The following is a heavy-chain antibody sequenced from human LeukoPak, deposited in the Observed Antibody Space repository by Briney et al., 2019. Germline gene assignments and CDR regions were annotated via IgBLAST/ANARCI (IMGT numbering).Heavy chain of an antibody. D-gene: IGHD2-2*01. CDR1: RYTFTGYY. CDR3: ARGIVIIPAAVPPYFDF. V-gene: IGHV1-2*02. J-gene: IGHJ4*02. Sequence: ASVKVSCKPSRYTFTGYYIHWVRQAPGQGLEWLGWIDPSSGDTKYAQKFQGRVTITTDTSIRTAYMQLSRLRSGDTAVYYCARGIVIIPAAVPPYFDFWGQGSLITVSS. CDR2: IDPSSGDT.